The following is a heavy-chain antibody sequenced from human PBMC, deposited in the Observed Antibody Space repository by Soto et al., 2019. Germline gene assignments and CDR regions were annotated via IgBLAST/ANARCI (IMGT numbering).Heavy chain of an antibody. CDR3: AKWGYYGSGTRPSRGGMDV. D-gene: IGHD3-10*01. CDR2: ISYDGSNK. CDR1: GFTFSSYG. J-gene: IGHJ6*02. Sequence: GGSLRLSCAASGFTFSSYGMHWVRQAPGKGLEWVAVISYDGSNKYYADSVKGRFTISRDNSKNTLYLQMNSLRAEDTAVYYCAKWGYYGSGTRPSRGGMDVWGQGTTVTVSS. V-gene: IGHV3-30*18.